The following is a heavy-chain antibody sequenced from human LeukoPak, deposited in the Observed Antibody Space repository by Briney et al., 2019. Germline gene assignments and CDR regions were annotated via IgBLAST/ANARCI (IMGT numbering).Heavy chain of an antibody. J-gene: IGHJ3*01. Sequence: GGSLRLSCAASGFTFSSYEMNWVRQAPGKGLEWVSYISSSGDAIYYADSVKGRFTISRDNAKKSVYLEMNSLRAEDTAVYYCARDFLHLGGWGQGTMVTVSS. D-gene: IGHD3-16*01. V-gene: IGHV3-48*03. CDR2: ISSSGDAI. CDR3: ARDFLHLGG. CDR1: GFTFSSYE.